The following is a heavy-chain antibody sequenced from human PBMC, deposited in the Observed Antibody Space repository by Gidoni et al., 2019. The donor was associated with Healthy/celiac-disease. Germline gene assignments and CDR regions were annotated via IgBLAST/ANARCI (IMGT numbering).Heavy chain of an antibody. J-gene: IGHJ5*02. CDR3: ARVGEGYDFWSGYYDP. V-gene: IGHV3-21*01. CDR2: ISSSSSYI. CDR1: GFTFSAYS. Sequence: EVQLVESGGGLVKPGGPLRLSCAPSGFTFSAYSMNWVRQAPGKGLEWVSSISSSSSYIYYADSVKGRFTISRDNAKNSLYLQMNSLRAEDTAVYYCARVGEGYDFWSGYYDPWGQGTLVTVSS. D-gene: IGHD3-3*01.